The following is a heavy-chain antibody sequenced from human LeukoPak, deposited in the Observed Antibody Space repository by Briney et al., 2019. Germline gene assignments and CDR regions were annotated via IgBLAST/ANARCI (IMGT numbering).Heavy chain of an antibody. V-gene: IGHV5-51*01. CDR1: GYSFTSYW. CDR3: ARQADCSSTSCHTHYYYYGMDV. J-gene: IGHJ6*02. D-gene: IGHD2-2*02. CDR2: IYPGDSDT. Sequence: GESLKISCEGSGYSFTSYWIGWVRQMPGKGLEWMGIIYPGDSDTRYSPSFQGQVTISADKSISTAYLQWSSLKASDTATYYCARQADCSSTSCHTHYYYYGMDVWGQGTTVTVSS.